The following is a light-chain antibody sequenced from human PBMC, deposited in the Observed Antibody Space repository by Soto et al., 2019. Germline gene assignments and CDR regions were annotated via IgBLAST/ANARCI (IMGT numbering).Light chain of an antibody. Sequence: DIQMTQSPSSLSASVGDRVTITCRASQSISSYLNWYQQKPGKAPKLLIYAASSLQSGVPSRFSGSGSGTDFTLTISSLQPEDFATYYCQRHTSSPWTFGQGTKVEIK. CDR2: AAS. J-gene: IGKJ1*01. CDR1: QSISSY. CDR3: QRHTSSPWT. V-gene: IGKV1-39*01.